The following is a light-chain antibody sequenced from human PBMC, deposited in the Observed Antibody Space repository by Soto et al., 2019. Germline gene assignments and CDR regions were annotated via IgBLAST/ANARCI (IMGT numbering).Light chain of an antibody. J-gene: IGKJ2*01. V-gene: IGKV3-20*01. Sequence: VLTQSPGTVSLSPGERATLFCRTSQSVSSDFLAWYQQKPGQAPRLLIYGVFNRATGIPARFSGSGSGTDFTLTINGLEPEDSAAYYCQHYDGSPRTFGQGTKVEI. CDR2: GVF. CDR3: QHYDGSPRT. CDR1: QSVSSDF.